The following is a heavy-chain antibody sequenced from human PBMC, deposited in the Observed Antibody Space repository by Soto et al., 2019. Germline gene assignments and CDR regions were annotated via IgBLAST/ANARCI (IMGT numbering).Heavy chain of an antibody. J-gene: IGHJ4*02. D-gene: IGHD4-17*01. CDR3: ARGVVYGDSDY. Sequence: ASVKVSCEPSGYTFTSYGISWVRQAPGQGLEWMGWIIAYNGNTNYAQKLQGRVTMTTDTSTSTAYMELRSLRSDDTAVYYCARGVVYGDSDYWGQGTLVTVSS. CDR1: GYTFTSYG. V-gene: IGHV1-18*01. CDR2: IIAYNGNT.